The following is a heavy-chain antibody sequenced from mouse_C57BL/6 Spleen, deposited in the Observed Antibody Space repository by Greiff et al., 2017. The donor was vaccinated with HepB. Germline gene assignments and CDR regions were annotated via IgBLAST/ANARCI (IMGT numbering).Heavy chain of an antibody. CDR3: AREAYGNYGY. D-gene: IGHD2-1*01. Sequence: EVQLQESGPGLVKPSQSLSLTCSVTGYSITSGYYWNWIRQFPGNKLEWMGYISYDGSNNYNPSLKNRISITRDTSKNQFFLKWNSVTTEDTATYYCAREAYGNYGYWGQGTTLTVSS. V-gene: IGHV3-6*01. J-gene: IGHJ2*01. CDR2: ISYDGSN. CDR1: GYSITSGYY.